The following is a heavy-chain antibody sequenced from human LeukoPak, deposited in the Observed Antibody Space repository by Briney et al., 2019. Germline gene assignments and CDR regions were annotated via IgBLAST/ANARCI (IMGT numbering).Heavy chain of an antibody. J-gene: IGHJ4*02. CDR1: GFTFSSYG. V-gene: IGHV3-30*18. D-gene: IGHD3-22*01. CDR2: TSYDGSNK. CDR3: AKRLGDYFDY. Sequence: GGSLKLSCAASGFTFSSYGMHWVRQAPGKGLEWVAVTSYDGSNKDYADSVKGRFTISRDNSRNTLYLQMNSLRTEDTAVYYCAKRLGDYFDYWGQGTLVTVSS.